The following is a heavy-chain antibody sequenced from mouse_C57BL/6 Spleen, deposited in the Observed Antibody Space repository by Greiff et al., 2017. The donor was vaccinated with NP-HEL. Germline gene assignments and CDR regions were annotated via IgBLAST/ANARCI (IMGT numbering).Heavy chain of an antibody. J-gene: IGHJ4*01. CDR1: GYTFTTYP. CDR2: FHPYNDDT. D-gene: IGHD1-1*01. CDR3: ARGDYYGSSHAMDY. Sequence: VMLVESGAELVKPGASVKMSCKASGYTFTTYPIEWMKQNHGKSLEWIGNFHPYNDDTKYNEKFKGKATLTVEKSSSTVYLELSRLTSDDSAVYYCARGDYYGSSHAMDYWGQGTSVTVSS. V-gene: IGHV1-47*01.